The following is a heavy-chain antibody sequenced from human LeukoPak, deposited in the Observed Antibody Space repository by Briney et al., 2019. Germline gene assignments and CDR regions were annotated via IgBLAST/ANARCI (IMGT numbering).Heavy chain of an antibody. CDR2: IIPIFGTA. CDR1: GGTFSSYA. CDR3: ASPYYDILTGYSQGFDY. Sequence: SVKVSCKASGGTFSSYAISWVRQAPGQGLEWMGGIIPIFGTANYAQKFQGRVTITTDKSTSTAYMELSSLRSEDTAVYYCASPYYDILTGYSQGFDYWGQGTLVTVSS. J-gene: IGHJ4*02. V-gene: IGHV1-69*05. D-gene: IGHD3-9*01.